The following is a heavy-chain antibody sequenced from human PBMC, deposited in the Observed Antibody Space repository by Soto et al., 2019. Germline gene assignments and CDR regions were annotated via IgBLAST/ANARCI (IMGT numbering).Heavy chain of an antibody. CDR3: AKLPRGDWNYYYFDY. CDR2: ISGSGGST. D-gene: IGHD1-7*01. Sequence: EVQLLESGGGLVQPGGSLRLSCAASGFTFSSYAMSWVRQAPGKGLEWVSAISGSGGSTYYADSVKGRFTISRDNSKNTLHLQMNSLRAEDTAVYYCAKLPRGDWNYYYFDYWGQGTLVTVSS. J-gene: IGHJ4*02. CDR1: GFTFSSYA. V-gene: IGHV3-23*01.